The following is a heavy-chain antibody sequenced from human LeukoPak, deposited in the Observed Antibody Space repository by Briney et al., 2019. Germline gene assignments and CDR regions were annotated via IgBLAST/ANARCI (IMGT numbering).Heavy chain of an antibody. J-gene: IGHJ4*02. CDR3: ARGPYSGSYGHFDY. D-gene: IGHD1-26*01. Sequence: HEASVNVSCKASGYTFTSYGISWVRQAPGQGLEWMGWISAYNGNTNYAQKLQGRVTMTTDTSTSTAYMELRSLRSDDTAVYYCARGPYSGSYGHFDYWGQGTLVTVSS. CDR2: ISAYNGNT. V-gene: IGHV1-18*01. CDR1: GYTFTSYG.